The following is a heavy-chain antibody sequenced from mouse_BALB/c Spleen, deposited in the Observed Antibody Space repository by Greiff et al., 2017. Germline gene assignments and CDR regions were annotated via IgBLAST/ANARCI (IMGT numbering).Heavy chain of an antibody. D-gene: IGHD1-1*01. Sequence: QVQLQESGPGLVAPSQCLSITCTVSGFSLTSYGVHWVRQPPGKGLEWLGVICAGGSSNYNSALMSRLSISKDNSKRQVFLKMNSLQTDDTAMYYGDRDYYGSSYEAMDYWGQGTSVTVAS. J-gene: IGHJ4*01. V-gene: IGHV2-9*02. CDR1: GFSLTSYG. CDR3: DRDYYGSSYEAMDY. CDR2: ICAGGSS.